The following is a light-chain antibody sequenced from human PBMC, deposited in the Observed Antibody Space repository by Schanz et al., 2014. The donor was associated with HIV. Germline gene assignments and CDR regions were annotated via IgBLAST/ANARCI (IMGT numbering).Light chain of an antibody. V-gene: IGKV3D-15*01. Sequence: EIVMTQSPATLSVSPGERAALSCRASQSVSSNLAWYQQKPGQAPRLLIYGASKRATGIPPRFSGSGSGTDFTLTINRLEPEDFAVYYCQSYAGSFGPGTKVD. J-gene: IGKJ3*01. CDR3: QSYAGS. CDR2: GAS. CDR1: QSVSSN.